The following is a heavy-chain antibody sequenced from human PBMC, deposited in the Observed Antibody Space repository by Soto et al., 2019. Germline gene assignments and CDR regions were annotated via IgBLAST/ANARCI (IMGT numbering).Heavy chain of an antibody. CDR3: AMTATGYCSGGSCWGFDP. CDR1: GGSISSGGYY. V-gene: IGHV4-31*03. CDR2: IYYSGST. J-gene: IGHJ5*02. D-gene: IGHD2-15*01. Sequence: QVLLQESGPGLVKPSQTLSLTCTVSGGSISSGGYYWSWIRQHPGKGLEWIGYIYYSGSTYYNPSLKSRVTISVDTSKNQFSLKLSSVTAADTAVYYCAMTATGYCSGGSCWGFDPWGQGTLVTVSS.